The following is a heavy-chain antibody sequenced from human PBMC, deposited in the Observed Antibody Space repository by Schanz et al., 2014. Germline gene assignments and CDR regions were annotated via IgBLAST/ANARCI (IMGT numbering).Heavy chain of an antibody. Sequence: EVQLVQSGGGLVQPGGSLRLPCAASGFTFSSHWMHWVRQDPGKGLVWVARINSVGSNTDYADSVTGRFTISRDNAKNTLYLQMNTLRAEDTAVYYCARKMKLGVYGGKGHDSLDIWDQGTMVTVSS. D-gene: IGHD4-17*01. CDR3: ARKMKLGVYGGKGHDSLDI. J-gene: IGHJ3*02. CDR1: GFTFSSHW. V-gene: IGHV3-74*01. CDR2: INSVGSNT.